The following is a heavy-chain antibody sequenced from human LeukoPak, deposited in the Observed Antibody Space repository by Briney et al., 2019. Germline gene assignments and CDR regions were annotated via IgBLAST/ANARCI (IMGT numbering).Heavy chain of an antibody. V-gene: IGHV3-21*04. Sequence: GGSLRLSCAASGFTFSSYSMNWVRQAPGKGLEWVSSISSSSYIYYADSVKGRFTISRDNSKSTLSLQMNSLRAEDTAIYYCATYRQVLLPFESWGQGTLVTVSS. D-gene: IGHD2-8*02. CDR2: ISSSSYI. CDR1: GFTFSSYS. J-gene: IGHJ4*02. CDR3: ATYRQVLLPFES.